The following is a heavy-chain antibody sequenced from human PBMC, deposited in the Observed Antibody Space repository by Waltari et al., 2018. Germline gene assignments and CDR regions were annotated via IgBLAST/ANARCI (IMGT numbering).Heavy chain of an antibody. V-gene: IGHV4-34*01. D-gene: IGHD2-2*01. CDR3: ARYGPDIVVIPTGIYWFDP. CDR2: ISHSGTT. Sequence: QVQLQQWGAGLLKPSETLSLTCAADGGPFSASSCSWPRQSPGKGREWIGEISHSGTTNYTPSLKSRVTISLDTSKNQFSLRLTSVTAADTAVYYCARYGPDIVVIPTGIYWFDPWGQGTLVTVSS. J-gene: IGHJ5*02. CDR1: GGPFSASS.